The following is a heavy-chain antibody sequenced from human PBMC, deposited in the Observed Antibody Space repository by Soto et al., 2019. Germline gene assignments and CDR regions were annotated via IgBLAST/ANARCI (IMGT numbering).Heavy chain of an antibody. J-gene: IGHJ1*01. V-gene: IGHV4-34*02. CDR1: GGSFSTYY. CDR3: ARGRYQWELPGGYFLH. Sequence: QVQLQQWGAGLLKPSETLSLTCAVYGGSFSTYYWSWIRQPPGKGLDWIGEIDHSGSANYNPSLKSRVTISVDTSKNQFSLKLSSVTAADTAFYYCARGRYQWELPGGYFLHWGQGSLVTVSS. D-gene: IGHD1-26*01. CDR2: IDHSGSA.